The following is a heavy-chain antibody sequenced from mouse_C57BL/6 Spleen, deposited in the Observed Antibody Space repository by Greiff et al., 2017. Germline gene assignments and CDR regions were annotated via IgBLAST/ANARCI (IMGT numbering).Heavy chain of an antibody. V-gene: IGHV1-80*01. Sequence: VQLVESGAELVKPGASVKISCKASGYAFSSYWMNWVKQRPGKGLEWIGQIYPGDGETNSNGKFKGKATLTADKSSSTAYMQLSSQTSEDSAVYVCASVDYDEGFDYWGQGTTLTVSS. CDR1: GYAFSSYW. D-gene: IGHD2-4*01. CDR3: ASVDYDEGFDY. J-gene: IGHJ2*01. CDR2: IYPGDGET.